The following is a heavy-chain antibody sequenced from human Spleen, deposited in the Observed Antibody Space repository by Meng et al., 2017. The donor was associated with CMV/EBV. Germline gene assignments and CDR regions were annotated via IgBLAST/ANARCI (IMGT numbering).Heavy chain of an antibody. CDR3: ARGGDWFGP. Sequence: SVKVSCKVSGGSLNTHTISWVRQAPGQGLEWMGRITPLLNIAKYAQSFQGRVTITADKSTSTVYMDLNSLTSEDTAVYYCARGGDWFGPWGQGTLVTVSS. CDR2: ITPLLNIA. V-gene: IGHV1-69*02. CDR1: GGSLNTHT. D-gene: IGHD2-21*01. J-gene: IGHJ5*02.